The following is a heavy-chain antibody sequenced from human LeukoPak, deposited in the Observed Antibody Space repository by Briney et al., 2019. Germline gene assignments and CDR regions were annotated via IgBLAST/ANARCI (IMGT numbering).Heavy chain of an antibody. CDR1: GFTFSSYW. CDR3: AREGDAVLLWFGELHMDV. CDR2: IKQDGSEK. V-gene: IGHV3-7*01. D-gene: IGHD3-10*01. Sequence: GGSLRLSCAASGFTFSSYWMSWVRQAPGKGLEWVANIKQDGSEKYYVDSVKGRFTISRDNAKNSLYLQMNSLRAEDTAVYYCAREGDAVLLWFGELHMDVWGKGTTVIVSS. J-gene: IGHJ6*03.